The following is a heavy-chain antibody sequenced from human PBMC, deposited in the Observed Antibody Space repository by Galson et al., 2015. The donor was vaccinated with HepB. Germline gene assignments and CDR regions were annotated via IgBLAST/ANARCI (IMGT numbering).Heavy chain of an antibody. D-gene: IGHD3-9*01. Sequence: SLRLSCAGSGFTLSSYGMHWVRQAPGKGLEWVAVIWYDGSNKNYADSVKGRFTISRDNSKNSLYLQMNSLRAEDTAVYYCARDRFYRDILTGYPPPIAWGQGTLVTVSS. CDR1: GFTLSSYG. V-gene: IGHV3-33*08. J-gene: IGHJ5*02. CDR3: ARDRFYRDILTGYPPPIA. CDR2: IWYDGSNK.